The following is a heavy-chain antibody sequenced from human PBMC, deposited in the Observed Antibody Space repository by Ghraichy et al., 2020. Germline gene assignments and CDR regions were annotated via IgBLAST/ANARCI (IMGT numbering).Heavy chain of an antibody. V-gene: IGHV3-7*03. J-gene: IGHJ6*02. CDR3: ARVGPHYYYYGMDV. CDR1: GFTFSSYW. CDR2: IKHDGSEK. Sequence: GGSLRLSCAASGFTFSSYWLSGVGQAPGKGLEWLANIKHDGSEKSYVDSVKGRFTISRDNAKNSLYLQMNSLRADDTAVNYCARVGPHYYYYGMDVWGPGTTVTVSS. D-gene: IGHD3-10*01.